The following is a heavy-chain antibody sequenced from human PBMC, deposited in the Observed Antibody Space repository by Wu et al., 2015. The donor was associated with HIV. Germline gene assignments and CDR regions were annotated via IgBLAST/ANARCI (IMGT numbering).Heavy chain of an antibody. D-gene: IGHD3-10*01. Sequence: QVQLVQSGAEVKKPGASVKVSCKASGYTFTGYYMHWVRQAPGQGLEWMGWINPNSGGTNYAQKFQGRVTMTRDTSISTAYMELSRLRSDDTAVYYCARDAGSGSLLVGGGXTYWGQGTLVTVSS. CDR2: INPNSGGT. CDR1: GYTFTGYY. J-gene: IGHJ4*02. CDR3: ARDAGSGSLLVGGGXTY. V-gene: IGHV1-2*02.